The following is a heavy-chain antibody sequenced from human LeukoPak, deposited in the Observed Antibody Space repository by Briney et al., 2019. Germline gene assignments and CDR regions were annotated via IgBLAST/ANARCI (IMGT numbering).Heavy chain of an antibody. Sequence: PSETLSLTCAVYGGSFSGYYWSWIRQPPGKGLEWIGEINDSGSTNYNPSLKSRVTISVDTSKNQFSLKLSSVTAADTAVYYCARVSDTAMVNDYWGQGTLVTVSS. V-gene: IGHV4-34*01. CDR2: INDSGST. CDR3: ARVSDTAMVNDY. D-gene: IGHD5-18*01. J-gene: IGHJ4*02. CDR1: GGSFSGYY.